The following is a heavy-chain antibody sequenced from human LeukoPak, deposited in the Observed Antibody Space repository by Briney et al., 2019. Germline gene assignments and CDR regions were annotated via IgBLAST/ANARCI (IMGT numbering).Heavy chain of an antibody. CDR1: GYIFSDYY. CDR2: INPNSGGT. Sequence: GASVKVSCKASGYIFSDYYMHWVRQAPGQGLEWMGWINPNSGGTNYAQKFQGRVTMTRDTSISTAYMELSRLRSDDTAVYYCARDHGDPYAFDIWGQGTMVTVSS. D-gene: IGHD3-10*01. J-gene: IGHJ3*02. CDR3: ARDHGDPYAFDI. V-gene: IGHV1-2*02.